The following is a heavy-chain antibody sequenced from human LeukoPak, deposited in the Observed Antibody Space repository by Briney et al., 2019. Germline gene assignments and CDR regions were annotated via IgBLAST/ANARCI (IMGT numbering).Heavy chain of an antibody. J-gene: IGHJ4*02. CDR1: GFTFDDYA. Sequence: PGRSLRLSCAASGFTFDDYAMHWVRQAPGKGLEWVSSISWNSGSIAYADSVKGRFTISRDNAKNSLYLQMNSLRAEDTAVYYCARARSSWRAYDYWGQGTLVTVSS. D-gene: IGHD6-13*01. CDR3: ARARSSWRAYDY. CDR2: ISWNSGSI. V-gene: IGHV3-9*01.